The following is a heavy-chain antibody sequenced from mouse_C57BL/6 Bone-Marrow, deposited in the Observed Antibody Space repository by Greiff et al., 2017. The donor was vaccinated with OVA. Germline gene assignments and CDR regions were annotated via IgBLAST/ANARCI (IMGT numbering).Heavy chain of an antibody. CDR3: ARGGGYLYFDY. J-gene: IGHJ2*01. V-gene: IGHV1-64*01. D-gene: IGHD2-2*01. CDR1: GYTFTSYW. CDR2: IHPNSGST. Sequence: VQLQQPGAELVKPGASVKLSCKASGYTFTSYWMHWVKQRPGQGLEWIGMIHPNSGSTNYNEKFKSKATLTVDKSSSTAYMRLSSLTSEDSAVYYCARGGGYLYFDYWGQGTTLTVSS.